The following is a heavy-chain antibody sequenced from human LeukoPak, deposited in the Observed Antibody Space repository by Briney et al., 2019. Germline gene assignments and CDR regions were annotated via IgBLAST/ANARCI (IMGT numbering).Heavy chain of an antibody. V-gene: IGHV4-59*01. J-gene: IGHJ3*02. CDR1: GGSISSYY. CDR3: AKEGETGAFDI. Sequence: SETLSLTCTVSGGSISSYYWSWIRQPPGTGLEWIGYIYYSGSTNYNPSLKSRVTISVDTSKNQFSLKLSSVTAADTAVYYCAKEGETGAFDIWAKGQWSPSLQ. D-gene: IGHD3-16*01. CDR2: IYYSGST.